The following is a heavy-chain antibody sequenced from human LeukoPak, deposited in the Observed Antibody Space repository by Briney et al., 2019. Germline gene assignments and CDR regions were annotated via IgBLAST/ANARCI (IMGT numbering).Heavy chain of an antibody. V-gene: IGHV4-4*07. CDR2: IYTSGST. J-gene: IGHJ3*02. CDR1: GGSISTYY. Sequence: SETLSLTCTVSGGSISTYYWSWIRQPAGKGLEWIGRIYTSGSTNYNPSLKSRVTMSVDTSKNQFSLKLSSVTAADTAIYFCARDRNYDHAFDIWGQGTMVTVSS. CDR3: ARDRNYDHAFDI. D-gene: IGHD3-22*01.